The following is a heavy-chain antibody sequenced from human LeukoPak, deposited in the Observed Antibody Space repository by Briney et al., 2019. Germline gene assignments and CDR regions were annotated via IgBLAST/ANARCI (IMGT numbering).Heavy chain of an antibody. V-gene: IGHV1-18*01. CDR3: ARGSGLWTAFDI. Sequence: ASVKVSCKASGYTFISYGISWVRQAPGQGLEWMGWISGYNGNTNYAQNLQGRVTMTTDTSTSTAYMELRSLRSDDTAVYYCARGSGLWTAFDIWGQGTMVTVSS. D-gene: IGHD5-18*01. CDR2: ISGYNGNT. CDR1: GYTFISYG. J-gene: IGHJ3*02.